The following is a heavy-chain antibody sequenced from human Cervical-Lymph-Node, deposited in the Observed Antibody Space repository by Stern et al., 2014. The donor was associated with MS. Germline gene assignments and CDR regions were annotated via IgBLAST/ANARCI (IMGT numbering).Heavy chain of an antibody. J-gene: IGHJ4*02. CDR2: INTSGGIT. CDR1: GYTFPSYY. D-gene: IGHD3-22*01. CDR3: ARTYYDSSGYQGENYFDY. Sequence: VQLVESGAEVKKPGASVKVSCKASGYTFPSYYMHWVRQAPGQGLEWMGIINTSGGITSYPQKFQGRVSMTRDTSTSTVYMELSSLRSKDTAVYYCARTYYDSSGYQGENYFDYWGQGTLVTVSS. V-gene: IGHV1-46*01.